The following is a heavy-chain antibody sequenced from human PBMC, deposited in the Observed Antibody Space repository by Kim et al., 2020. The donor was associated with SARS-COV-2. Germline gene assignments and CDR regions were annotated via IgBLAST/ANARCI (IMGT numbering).Heavy chain of an antibody. CDR2: IWYDGSNK. V-gene: IGHV3-33*01. D-gene: IGHD3-10*01. J-gene: IGHJ4*02. CDR1: GFTFSSYG. CDR3: ARNGLLWFGELLSRYFFDH. Sequence: GGSLRLSCAASGFTFSSYGMHWVRQAPGKGLEWVAVIWYDGSNKYYADSVKGRFTISRDNSKNTLYLQMNSLRAEDTAVYYCARNGLLWFGELLSRYFFDHWGQGTLVTVSS.